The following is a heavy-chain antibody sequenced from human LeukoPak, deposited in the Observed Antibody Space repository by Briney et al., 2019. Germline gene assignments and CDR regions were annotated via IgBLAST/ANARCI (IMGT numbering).Heavy chain of an antibody. J-gene: IGHJ5*02. CDR1: GFTVSSNY. CDR2: IYSGGST. D-gene: IGHD3-10*01. CDR3: ARTSMVRGKGNWFDP. V-gene: IGHV3-66*01. Sequence: GGSLRLSCAASGFTVSSNYMSWVRQAPGKGLEWVSVIYSGGSTYYADSVKGRFTISRDNSKNTLYPQMSSLRAEDTAVYYCARTSMVRGKGNWFDPWGQGTLVTVSS.